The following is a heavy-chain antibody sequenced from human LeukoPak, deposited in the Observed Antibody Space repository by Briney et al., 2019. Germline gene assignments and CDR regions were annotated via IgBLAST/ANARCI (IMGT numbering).Heavy chain of an antibody. D-gene: IGHD1-26*01. CDR1: GYTFTGYY. J-gene: IGHJ4*02. CDR2: INPNIGGT. V-gene: IGHV1-2*06. CDR3: ARDRGAGGWECGTY. Sequence: APVKVSCKASGYTFTGYYMHWVRQAPGQGLEWMGRINPNIGGTNFAQKFQGRVTMTRDTSINTAYMELSRLTPDDTAVYYCARDRGAGGWECGTYWGQGTLVTVSS.